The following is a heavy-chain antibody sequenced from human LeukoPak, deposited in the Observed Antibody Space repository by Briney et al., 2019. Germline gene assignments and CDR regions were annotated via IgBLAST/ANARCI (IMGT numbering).Heavy chain of an antibody. Sequence: SETLSLTCTVSGGSISSYYWSWIRQPPGKGLEWIGYIYYSGSTNYNPSLKSRVTISVDTSKNQFSLKLSSVTAADTAVYYCARGPGSSGWTYYYYGMDVWGQGTTVTVSS. CDR3: ARGPGSSGWTYYYYGMDV. V-gene: IGHV4-59*08. D-gene: IGHD6-19*01. CDR1: GGSISSYY. J-gene: IGHJ6*02. CDR2: IYYSGST.